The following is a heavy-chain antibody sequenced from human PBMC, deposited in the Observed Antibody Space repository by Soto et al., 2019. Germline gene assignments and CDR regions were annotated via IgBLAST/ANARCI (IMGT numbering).Heavy chain of an antibody. J-gene: IGHJ5*02. CDR3: ARSGNLIWFDP. CDR2: INPGGGST. Sequence: QVQLVQSGAEVKKPGASVKVSCKASGYTFTSYYMHWVRQAPGQGLEWMGIINPGGGSTSYAQKWEGRVTITREASTSTVYVELSSLRSEATAVYYCARSGNLIWFDPWGQGTLVTVSS. D-gene: IGHD3-10*01. V-gene: IGHV1-46*04. CDR1: GYTFTSYY.